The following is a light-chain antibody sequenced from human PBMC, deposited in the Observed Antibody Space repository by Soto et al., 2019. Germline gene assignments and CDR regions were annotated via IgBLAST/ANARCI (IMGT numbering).Light chain of an antibody. CDR3: AAWDDSLNGPV. CDR1: SSNIGSNT. CDR2: SNN. J-gene: IGLJ3*02. Sequence: QSALTQPPSASGTPGQRVTISCSGSSSNIGSNTVNWYQQLPGTAPKLLIYSNNQRHSGVPDRFSGSKSGTSASLAISGLQSEDEADYYCAAWDDSLNGPVFGGGTKVTVL. V-gene: IGLV1-44*01.